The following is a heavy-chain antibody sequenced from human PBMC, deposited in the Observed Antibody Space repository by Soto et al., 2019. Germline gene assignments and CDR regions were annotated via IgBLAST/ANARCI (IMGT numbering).Heavy chain of an antibody. CDR2: IWYDGSNK. Sequence: QVQLVESGGGVVQPGRSLRLSCAASGFTFSSYGMHWVRQAPGKGLEWVAVIWYDGSNKYYADSVKGRFTISRDNSKNPLYLQMNSLRAEDTAVYYCARGGGIAAAGPYYYYGMDVWGQGTTVTVSS. J-gene: IGHJ6*02. D-gene: IGHD6-13*01. CDR1: GFTFSSYG. CDR3: ARGGGIAAAGPYYYYGMDV. V-gene: IGHV3-33*01.